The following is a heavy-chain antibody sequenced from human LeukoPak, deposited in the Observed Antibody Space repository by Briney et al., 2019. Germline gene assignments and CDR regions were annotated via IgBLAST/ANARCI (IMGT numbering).Heavy chain of an antibody. V-gene: IGHV3-7*01. CDR2: TKQDGGDK. Sequence: GGSLRLSCAASGFTFTSYWMSWVRQAPGKGLEWVAPTKQDGGDKYYVDSVKGRFTISRDNAKNSLYLQMNSLRAEDTAVYFCARGGTKTTPDFDYWGQGTLVTVSS. CDR3: ARGGTKTTPDFDY. J-gene: IGHJ4*02. CDR1: GFTFTSYW. D-gene: IGHD1-14*01.